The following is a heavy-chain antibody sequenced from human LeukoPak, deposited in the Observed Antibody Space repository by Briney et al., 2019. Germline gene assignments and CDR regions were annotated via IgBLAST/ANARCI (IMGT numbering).Heavy chain of an antibody. CDR2: ISGDSGVT. D-gene: IGHD3-22*01. CDR1: GFTFDDYG. J-gene: IGHJ1*01. Sequence: GGSLRLSCAASGFTFDDYGMHWVRQAPGKGLEWVSLISGDSGVTSYSDSVQGRFTISRDNNKNSLFLQMTSLRTEDTAVYYCARTKSYYYDSSLLHWGQDTLVAVSS. V-gene: IGHV3-43*02. CDR3: ARTKSYYYDSSLLH.